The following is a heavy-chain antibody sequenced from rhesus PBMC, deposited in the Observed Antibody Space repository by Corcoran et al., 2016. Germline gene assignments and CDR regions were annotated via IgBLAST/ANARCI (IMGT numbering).Heavy chain of an antibody. J-gene: IGHJ4*01. CDR2: ISGSVELT. CDR3: ARDWVLKGRFDY. CDR1: GGSISSNS. Sequence: QLQLQESGPGLVKPSETLSLTCAVSGGSISSNSWSWIRQPPGKGMGWIGRISGSVELTESNPSLKGGVTISAATSKDQFSLRLSSLTAADTAVYYCARDWVLKGRFDYWGQGVLVTVSS. D-gene: IGHD2-15*01. V-gene: IGHV4-173*01.